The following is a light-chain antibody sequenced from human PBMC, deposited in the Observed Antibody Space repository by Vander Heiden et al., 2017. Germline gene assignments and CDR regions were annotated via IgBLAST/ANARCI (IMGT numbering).Light chain of an antibody. V-gene: IGKV3-15*01. CDR3: QQYNYWPPS. CDR1: QRISRD. J-gene: IGKJ4*01. CDR2: DTS. Sequence: EVVMTQSPDTLSVSPGETATLSCRASQRISRDLARYQQKPGQPPKLLFYDTSDRAAGLPARCSGSGSGTEFTLTISSLQSEDFAVYSCQQYNYWPPSFGGGTKVEIK.